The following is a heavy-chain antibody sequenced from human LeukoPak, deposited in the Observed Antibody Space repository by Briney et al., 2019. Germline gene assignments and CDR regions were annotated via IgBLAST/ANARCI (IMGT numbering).Heavy chain of an antibody. CDR3: AREIRDTMVRGGGEYFDY. V-gene: IGHV1-2*02. J-gene: IGHJ4*02. D-gene: IGHD3-10*01. CDR2: INPNSGGT. CDR1: GYTFTGYY. Sequence: ASVKVSCKASGYTFTGYYMHWVRQAPGQGLEWMGWINPNSGGTNYAQKFQGRVTMTRDTSISTAYMELSSLRSEDTAVYYCAREIRDTMVRGGGEYFDYWGQGTLVTVSS.